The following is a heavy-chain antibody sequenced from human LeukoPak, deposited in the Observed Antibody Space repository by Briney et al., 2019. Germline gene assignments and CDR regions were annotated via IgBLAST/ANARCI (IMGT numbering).Heavy chain of an antibody. CDR2: ISSDSGDT. CDR3: ARRMVSPHTKERNDAFDI. Sequence: ASVKVSCTASGYTFTGYNVHWVRQAPGQGLEWMGWISSDSGDTDCAQKFQARVTMTRDTSINTVYMELSRLTSDDTAVYYCARRMVSPHTKERNDAFDIWGQGTVVTVSS. V-gene: IGHV1-2*02. D-gene: IGHD2-8*01. J-gene: IGHJ3*02. CDR1: GYTFTGYN.